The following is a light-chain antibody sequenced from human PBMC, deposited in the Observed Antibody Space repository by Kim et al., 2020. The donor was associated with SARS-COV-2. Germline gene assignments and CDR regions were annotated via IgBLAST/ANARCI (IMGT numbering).Light chain of an antibody. CDR3: QAWDSSTVV. CDR2: QDS. V-gene: IGLV3-1*01. Sequence: SMSPGQAASITCAGNKLGDKYACLYQQKPGPSPVLVIYQDSKRPSGIPERFPGSNSGNAATLSISGTQSMDEADYYCQAWDSSTVVFGGGTQLTVL. J-gene: IGLJ2*01. CDR1: KLGDKY.